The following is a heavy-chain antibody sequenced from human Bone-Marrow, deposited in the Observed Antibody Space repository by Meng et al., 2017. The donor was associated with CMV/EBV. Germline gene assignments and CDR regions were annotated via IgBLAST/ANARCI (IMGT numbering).Heavy chain of an antibody. CDR1: GCTFTGQY. D-gene: IGHD4-17*01. Sequence: ASVKVSCKASGCTFTGQYIHWVRQAPGQGLEWVGCINPKSGDTDYSQRFQGRVTMTRDTSISTASMELSSLRSDDTAVYYRARTGSWGHYGGYWGQGTLVTVSS. CDR2: INPKSGDT. V-gene: IGHV1-2*02. J-gene: IGHJ4*02. CDR3: ARTGSWGHYGGY.